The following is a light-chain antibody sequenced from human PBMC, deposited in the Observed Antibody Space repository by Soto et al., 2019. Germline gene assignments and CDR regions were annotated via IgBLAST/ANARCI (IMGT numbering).Light chain of an antibody. Sequence: EILMTQSPVTLFVSPGERSTCSCRASQSVSSNLAWYQQKPGQSPSLLIYGAFASATGIPARFRGTESRTEFTLTISSLQSGDFGIYYCQQYNDWPLTFGQGTKGDIK. V-gene: IGKV3-15*01. CDR3: QQYNDWPLT. CDR1: QSVSSN. CDR2: GAF. J-gene: IGKJ1*01.